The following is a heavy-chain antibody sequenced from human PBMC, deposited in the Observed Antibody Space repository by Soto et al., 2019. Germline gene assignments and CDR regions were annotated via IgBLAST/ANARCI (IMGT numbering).Heavy chain of an antibody. J-gene: IGHJ4*02. CDR2: ISSSSSYI. CDR1: GFTFSSYS. D-gene: IGHD2-2*03. Sequence: GGSLRLSCAASGFTFSSYSMNWVRQAPGKGLEWVSSISSSSSYIYYADSVKGRFTISRDNAKNSLYLQMNSLRAEDTAVYYCTSVDIEYYFDPWGQGTLVTSPQ. V-gene: IGHV3-21*01. CDR3: TSVDIEYYFDP.